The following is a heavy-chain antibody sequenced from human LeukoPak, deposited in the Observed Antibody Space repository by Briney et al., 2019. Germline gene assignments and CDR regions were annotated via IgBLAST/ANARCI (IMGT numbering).Heavy chain of an antibody. J-gene: IGHJ3*02. V-gene: IGHV1-46*01. CDR3: ARVAYSGSYHDAFDI. CDR1: GYTFTSYY. D-gene: IGHD1-26*01. Sequence: ASVKVSCKASGYTFTSYYMHWVRQAPGQGLEWMGIINPSGGSTSYAQKFQGRVTMTRDTSTSTVYMELSSLRSEDTAVYYCARVAYSGSYHDAFDIWGQGTIVTVSS. CDR2: INPSGGST.